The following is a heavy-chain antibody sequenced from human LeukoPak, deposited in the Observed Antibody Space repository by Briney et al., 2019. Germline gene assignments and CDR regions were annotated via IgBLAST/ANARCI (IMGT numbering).Heavy chain of an antibody. CDR2: IYYSGST. CDR3: ARARNGPYYGSGSPNWFDP. D-gene: IGHD3-10*01. J-gene: IGHJ5*02. V-gene: IGHV4-59*01. Sequence: SETLSLTCTVSGGSISSYYWSWIRQPPGKGLEWIGYIYYSGSTNYNPSLKSRVTISVDTSKNQFSLKLSSVTAVDTAVYYCARARNGPYYGSGSPNWFDPWGQGTLVTVSS. CDR1: GGSISSYY.